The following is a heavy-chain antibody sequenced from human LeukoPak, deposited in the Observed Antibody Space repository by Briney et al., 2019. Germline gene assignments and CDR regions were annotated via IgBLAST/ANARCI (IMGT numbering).Heavy chain of an antibody. J-gene: IGHJ4*02. V-gene: IGHV3-66*01. Sequence: PGGSLRLSCAASGFTVSSNYMSWVRQAPGKGLEWVSVIYSGGSTYYADSVKGRFTISRDNSKNTLSLQMNSLRVEDTALYYCARAPGSYFDYRGQGTLVTVSS. CDR1: GFTVSSNY. CDR2: IYSGGST. D-gene: IGHD1-26*01. CDR3: ARAPGSYFDY.